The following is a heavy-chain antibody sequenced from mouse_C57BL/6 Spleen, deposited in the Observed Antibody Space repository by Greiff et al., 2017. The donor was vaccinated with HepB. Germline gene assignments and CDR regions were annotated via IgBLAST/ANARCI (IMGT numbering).Heavy chain of an antibody. J-gene: IGHJ4*01. CDR3: ARQGYYYGSRGYAMDY. CDR2: INPSTGGT. CDR1: GYSFTGYY. V-gene: IGHV1-42*01. D-gene: IGHD1-1*01. Sequence: VQLQQSGPELVKPGASVKISCKASGYSFTGYYMNWVKQSPEKSLEWIGEINPSTGGTTYNQKFKAKATLTVDKSSSTAYMQLKSLTSEDSAVYYCARQGYYYGSRGYAMDYWGQGTSVTVSS.